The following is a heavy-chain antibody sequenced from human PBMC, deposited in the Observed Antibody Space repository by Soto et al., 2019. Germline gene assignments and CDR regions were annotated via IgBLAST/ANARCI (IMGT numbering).Heavy chain of an antibody. D-gene: IGHD3-9*01. J-gene: IGHJ6*02. CDR2: IYHSGST. CDR3: TRVLLDYYNGMDV. Sequence: SETLSLTCTVSGGPMSGDWWSWVRQPPGKGLEWICEIYHSGSTNYNPALKSRLTMSIDKSSNNFSLKLSSVSAADTAIYYRTRVLLDYYNGMDVWGQGTTVTVSS. V-gene: IGHV4-4*02. CDR1: GGPMSGDW.